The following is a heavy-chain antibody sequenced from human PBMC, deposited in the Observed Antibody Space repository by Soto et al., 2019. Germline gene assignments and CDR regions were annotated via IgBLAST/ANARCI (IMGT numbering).Heavy chain of an antibody. V-gene: IGHV3-48*03. CDR3: ARAWCSGGSCYSGADY. Sequence: PGGSLRLSCAASGFTFSSYEMNWVRQAPGKGLEWVSYISSSGSTIYYADSVKGRFTISRDNAKNSLYLQMNSLRAEDTAVYYCARAWCSGGSCYSGADYWGQGTLVTVSS. J-gene: IGHJ4*02. CDR1: GFTFSSYE. CDR2: ISSSGSTI. D-gene: IGHD2-15*01.